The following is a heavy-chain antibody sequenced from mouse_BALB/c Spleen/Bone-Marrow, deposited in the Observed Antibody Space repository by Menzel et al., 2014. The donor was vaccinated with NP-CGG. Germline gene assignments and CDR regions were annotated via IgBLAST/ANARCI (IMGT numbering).Heavy chain of an antibody. CDR1: GFTFSDYY. D-gene: IGHD2-14*01. CDR3: VRDGDYRYAY. J-gene: IGHJ3*01. Sequence: EVKLVESGGGLVKPGGSLKLSCAASGFTFSDYYIYWVRQTPEKRLEWVATISDGGTYTYYPDTVKGRFTIPRDNAKNNLYLQMNGLKSEDTAMYYCVRDGDYRYAYWGQGTLVTVSA. CDR2: ISDGGTYT. V-gene: IGHV5-4*02.